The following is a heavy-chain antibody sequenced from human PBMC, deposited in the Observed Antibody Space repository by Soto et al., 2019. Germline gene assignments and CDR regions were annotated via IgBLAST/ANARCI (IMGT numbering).Heavy chain of an antibody. CDR3: AIGGYYDSSGYQGPHDAFDI. CDR1: GFTFSSYD. V-gene: IGHV3-13*01. CDR2: IGTAGDT. D-gene: IGHD3-22*01. Sequence: GALRLSCAASGFTFSSYDMHWVRQATGKGLEWVSAIGTAGDTYYPGSVKGRFTISRENAKNSLYLQMNSLRAGDTAVYYCAIGGYYDSSGYQGPHDAFDIWGQGTMVTVSS. J-gene: IGHJ3*02.